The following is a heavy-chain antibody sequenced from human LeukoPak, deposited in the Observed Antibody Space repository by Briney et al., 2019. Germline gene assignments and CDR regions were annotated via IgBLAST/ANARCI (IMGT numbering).Heavy chain of an antibody. Sequence: PSETLSLTCTVSGGSISSSSYYWGWIRQPPGKGLEWIGSIYYSGSTYYNPSLKSRVTISVDTSKNQFSLKLSSVTAADTAVYYCARVLVGGSYTDETYYFDYWGQGTLVTVSS. D-gene: IGHD1-26*01. CDR1: GGSISSSSYY. CDR3: ARVLVGGSYTDETYYFDY. CDR2: IYYSGST. J-gene: IGHJ4*02. V-gene: IGHV4-39*07.